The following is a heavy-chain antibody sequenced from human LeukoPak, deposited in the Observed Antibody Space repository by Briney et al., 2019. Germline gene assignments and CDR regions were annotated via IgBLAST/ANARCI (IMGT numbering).Heavy chain of an antibody. CDR1: GGSISSGDYY. D-gene: IGHD5-18*01. Sequence: SETLSLTCTVSGGSISSGDYYWSWIRQPPGKGLEWIGYIYYSGSTYYNPSLKSRVTISVDTSKNQFSLKLSSVTAADTAVCYCARGPVDTAMVEAYFDYWGQGTLVTVSS. CDR2: IYYSGST. V-gene: IGHV4-30-4*08. J-gene: IGHJ4*02. CDR3: ARGPVDTAMVEAYFDY.